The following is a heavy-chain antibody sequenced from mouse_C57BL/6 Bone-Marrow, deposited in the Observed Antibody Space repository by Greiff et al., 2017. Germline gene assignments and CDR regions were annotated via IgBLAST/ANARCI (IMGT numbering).Heavy chain of an antibody. CDR2: ISSGGDYI. CDR1: GFTFSSYA. D-gene: IGHD2-4*01. Sequence: EVQGVESGEGLVKPGGSLKLSCAASGFTFSSYAMSWVRQTPEQRLEWVAYISSGGDYIYYADTVKGRFTTSRDNARNTLYLQMSSLKSEDTAMYYCTRFYDYDRGLDYWGQGTTLTVSS. J-gene: IGHJ2*01. CDR3: TRFYDYDRGLDY. V-gene: IGHV5-9-1*02.